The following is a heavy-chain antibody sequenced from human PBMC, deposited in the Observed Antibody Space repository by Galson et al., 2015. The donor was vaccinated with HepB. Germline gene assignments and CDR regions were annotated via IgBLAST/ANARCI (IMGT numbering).Heavy chain of an antibody. Sequence: ASVKVSCKASGYTFTGYYMHWVRQAPGQGLEWMGWINPNSGGTNYAQKFQGRVTMTRDTSISTAYMELSRLRSDDTAVYYCARVSYSGYDGLDYWGQGTLVTVSS. D-gene: IGHD5-12*01. J-gene: IGHJ4*02. CDR3: ARVSYSGYDGLDY. CDR2: INPNSGGT. V-gene: IGHV1-2*02. CDR1: GYTFTGYY.